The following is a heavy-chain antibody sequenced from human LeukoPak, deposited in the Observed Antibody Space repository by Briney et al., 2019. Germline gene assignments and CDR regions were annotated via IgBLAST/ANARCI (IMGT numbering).Heavy chain of an antibody. CDR1: GLTFSSYA. J-gene: IGHJ4*02. CDR2: ISGSGGST. D-gene: IGHD1-26*01. Sequence: GGSLRLSCAASGLTFSSYAMNWVRQAPGKGLEWVSAISGSGGSTYYADSVKGRFTISRDNSKNALYLQINSLRAEDTAVYYCAKDHAGATPGFYFDYWGQGTLVTVSS. V-gene: IGHV3-23*01. CDR3: AKDHAGATPGFYFDY.